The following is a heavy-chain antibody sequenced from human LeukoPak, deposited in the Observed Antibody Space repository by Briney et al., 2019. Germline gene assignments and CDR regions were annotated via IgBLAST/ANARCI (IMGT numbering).Heavy chain of an antibody. CDR3: ARILGLRWYPRDAFDI. CDR2: IKQDGSEK. Sequence: GGSLRLSCAASGFTFSSYWMSWVRQAPGKGLEWVANIKQDGSEKYYVDSVKGRFTISRDNAKNSLYLRMNSLRAEDTAVYYCARILGLRWYPRDAFDIWGQGTMVTVSS. V-gene: IGHV3-7*01. D-gene: IGHD4-23*01. CDR1: GFTFSSYW. J-gene: IGHJ3*02.